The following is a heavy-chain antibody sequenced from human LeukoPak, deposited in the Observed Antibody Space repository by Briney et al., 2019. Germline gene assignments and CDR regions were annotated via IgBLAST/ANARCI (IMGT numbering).Heavy chain of an antibody. CDR3: ARDAYSSGWHRGFDP. CDR1: GFTFSTYS. J-gene: IGHJ5*02. CDR2: ISSSSSYI. V-gene: IGHV3-21*01. D-gene: IGHD6-25*01. Sequence: PGGSLRLSCAASGFTFSTYSTNWVRQAPGKGLEWVSSISSSSSYIYYADSVKGRFTVSGDDAKNSLYLQMNSLRAEDTALYYCARDAYSSGWHRGFDPWGQGTLVTVSS.